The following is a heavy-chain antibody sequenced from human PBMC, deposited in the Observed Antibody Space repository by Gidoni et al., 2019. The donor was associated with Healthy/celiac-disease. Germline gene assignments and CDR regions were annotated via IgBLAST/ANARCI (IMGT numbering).Heavy chain of an antibody. CDR3: ARERGSSLDFYYYGMDV. V-gene: IGHV3-11*06. CDR2: ISSSSSYT. D-gene: IGHD6-13*01. J-gene: IGHJ6*02. CDR1: GFTFSDYY. Sequence: QVQLVESGGGLVKPGGCMRLSWAASGFTFSDYYMSWIRQAPVKGLEWVSYISSSSSYTNSADSGNGRFTISRDNAKNSLYLQMNSLRAEDTAVYYCARERGSSLDFYYYGMDVWGQGTTVTVSS.